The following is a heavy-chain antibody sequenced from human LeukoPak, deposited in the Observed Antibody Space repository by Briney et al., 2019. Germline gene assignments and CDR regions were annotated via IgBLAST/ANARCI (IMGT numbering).Heavy chain of an antibody. CDR2: ISSSSYI. J-gene: IGHJ3*02. CDR1: GFTFSSYS. CDR3: ARGSSGFHASFDI. V-gene: IGHV3-21*01. Sequence: GGSLRLSCAASGFTFSSYSMNWVRQAPGKGLEWVSSISSSSYIYYADSVKGRFTISRDNAKNSLYLQMNSLRAEDTAVYYCARGSSGFHASFDIWGQGTMVTVSS. D-gene: IGHD3-22*01.